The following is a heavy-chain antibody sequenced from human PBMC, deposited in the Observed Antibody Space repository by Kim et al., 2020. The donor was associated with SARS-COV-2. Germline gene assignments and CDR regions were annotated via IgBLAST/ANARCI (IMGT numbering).Heavy chain of an antibody. CDR1: GGPISSYY. J-gene: IGHJ3*02. CDR2: IYYSGST. CDR3: ARVNWELLGAFDI. V-gene: IGHV4-59*01. D-gene: IGHD1-26*01. Sequence: SETLSLTCTVSGGPISSYYWSWIRQPPGKGLEWIGYIYYSGSTNYNPSLKSRVTISVDTSKNQFSLKLSSVTAADTAVYYCARVNWELLGAFDIWGQGTMVTVSS.